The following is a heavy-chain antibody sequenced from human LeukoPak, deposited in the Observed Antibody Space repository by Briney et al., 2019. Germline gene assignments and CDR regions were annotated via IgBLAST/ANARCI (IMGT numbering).Heavy chain of an antibody. CDR2: IIPILGIA. D-gene: IGHD1-26*01. J-gene: IGHJ4*02. CDR1: GGTFSSYA. Sequence: SVKVSCKASGGTFSSYAISWVRQAPGQGLEWMGRIIPILGIANYAQKFQGRVTITADKSTSTVYMELSSLRSEDTAVYYCARDLDYLQWELLCWGQGTLVTVSS. V-gene: IGHV1-69*04. CDR3: ARDLDYLQWELLC.